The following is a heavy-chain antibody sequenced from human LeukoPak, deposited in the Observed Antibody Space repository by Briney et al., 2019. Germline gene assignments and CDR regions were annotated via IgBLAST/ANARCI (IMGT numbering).Heavy chain of an antibody. D-gene: IGHD3-22*01. J-gene: IGHJ4*02. Sequence: ASVKVSCKASGGTFSSYAISWVRQAPGQGLEWMGGIIPIFGTANYAQKFQGRVTITADKSTSTAYMELSSLRSEDTAVYYCARGDTYHYDSSGYYGPFDYWGQGTLVTVSS. CDR1: GGTFSSYA. V-gene: IGHV1-69*06. CDR3: ARGDTYHYDSSGYYGPFDY. CDR2: IIPIFGTA.